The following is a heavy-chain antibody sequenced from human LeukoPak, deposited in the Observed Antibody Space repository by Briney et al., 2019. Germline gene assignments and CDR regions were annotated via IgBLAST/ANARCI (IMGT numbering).Heavy chain of an antibody. Sequence: GGSLRLSCAASGFTFSSYAMHWVRQAPGKGLEWVAVIPYDGSNKYYADSVKGRFTISRDNSKNTLYLQMNSLRAEDTAVYYCARDLSAYYYMDVWGKGTTVTVSS. CDR3: ARDLSAYYYMDV. V-gene: IGHV3-30-3*01. CDR2: IPYDGSNK. CDR1: GFTFSSYA. J-gene: IGHJ6*03.